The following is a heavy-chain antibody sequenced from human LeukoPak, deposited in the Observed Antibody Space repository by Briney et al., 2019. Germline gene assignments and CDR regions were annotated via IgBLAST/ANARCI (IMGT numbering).Heavy chain of an antibody. D-gene: IGHD2-2*01. CDR1: GYTFTSYY. V-gene: IGHV1-46*01. J-gene: IGHJ4*02. CDR2: INPSGGST. Sequence: ASVKVSCKSSGYTFTSYYMHWVRQAPGQGLEWMGIINPSGGSTSYAQKFQGRVTMTRDMSTSTVYMELSSLRSEDTAVYYCAREYCSSTSFLGYFDYWGQGTLVTVSS. CDR3: AREYCSSTSFLGYFDY.